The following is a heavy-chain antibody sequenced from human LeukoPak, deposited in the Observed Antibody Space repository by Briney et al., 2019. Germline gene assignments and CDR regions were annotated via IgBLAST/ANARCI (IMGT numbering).Heavy chain of an antibody. CDR1: GYTFTSYY. CDR2: ISPSGGST. D-gene: IGHD5-12*01. J-gene: IGHJ4*02. CDR3: ATRGYSGYGIFDY. V-gene: IGHV1-46*03. Sequence: GASVKVSCKASGYTFTSYYMHWVRQAPGQGLEWMGIISPSGGSTSYAQKFQGRVNMTRDTSTGTVYMELSSLRSEDTAVYYCATRGYSGYGIFDYWGQGTLVTVSS.